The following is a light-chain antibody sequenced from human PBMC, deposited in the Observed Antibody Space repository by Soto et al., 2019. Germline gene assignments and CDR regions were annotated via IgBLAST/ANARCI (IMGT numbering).Light chain of an antibody. CDR1: QSVSSF. V-gene: IGKV3-11*01. Sequence: EIVLTQSPATLSLSPGQRATLSCRTSQSVSSFLAWYQQRPGQAPKLLIYDTSNRATGVPARFSGSGSGTDFTLTISTLEPEDFAVYYCQQRYNWPVTFGQGTKVEV. CDR2: DTS. CDR3: QQRYNWPVT. J-gene: IGKJ1*01.